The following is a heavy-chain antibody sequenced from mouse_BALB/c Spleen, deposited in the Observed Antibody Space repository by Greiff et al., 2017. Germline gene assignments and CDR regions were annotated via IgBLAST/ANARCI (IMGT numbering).Heavy chain of an antibody. J-gene: IGHJ4*01. Sequence: QVQLKQSGPGLVQPSQSLSITCTVSGFSLTSYGVHWVRQSPGKGLDWLGVIWSGGSTDYNAAFISRLSISKDNSKSQVFFKMNSLQANDTAIYYCARRGGKGYYAMDYWGQGTSVTVSS. CDR2: IWSGGST. D-gene: IGHD1-1*02. V-gene: IGHV2-2*02. CDR3: ARRGGKGYYAMDY. CDR1: GFSLTSYG.